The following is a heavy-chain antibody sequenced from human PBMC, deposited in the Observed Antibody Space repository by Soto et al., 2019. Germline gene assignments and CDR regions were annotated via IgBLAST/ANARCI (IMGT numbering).Heavy chain of an antibody. D-gene: IGHD6-13*01. CDR2: ISYDGSSK. Sequence: QVQLVESGGGVVQPGRSLRLSCAASGFTFSNYGIHWVRQAPGKGLEWVAVISYDGSSKDYADSVKGRFTISRDNSKNTLYLQMNSLTIEDTAVYYCAKDDGSTWSMFYSYYGVDVWGQGTTGTVSS. V-gene: IGHV3-30*18. CDR3: AKDDGSTWSMFYSYYGVDV. J-gene: IGHJ6*02. CDR1: GFTFSNYG.